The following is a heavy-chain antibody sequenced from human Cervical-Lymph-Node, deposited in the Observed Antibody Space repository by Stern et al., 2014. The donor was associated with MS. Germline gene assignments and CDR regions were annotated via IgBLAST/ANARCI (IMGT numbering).Heavy chain of an antibody. CDR2: ISSSSSYI. V-gene: IGHV3-21*01. CDR1: GFTFSSYS. D-gene: IGHD3-16*02. Sequence: EVQLVESGGGLVKPGGSLRLSCAASGFTFSSYSMNWVRQAPGKGLEWVSSISSSSSYIYYADSVKGRFTISRDNAKNSLYLQMNSLRAEDTAVYYCARDAHMITFGGVIVLGYWGQGTLVTVSS. CDR3: ARDAHMITFGGVIVLGY. J-gene: IGHJ4*02.